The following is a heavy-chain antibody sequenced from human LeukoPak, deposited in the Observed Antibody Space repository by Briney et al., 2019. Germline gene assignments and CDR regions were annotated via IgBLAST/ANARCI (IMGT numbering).Heavy chain of an antibody. CDR1: GYTFISYG. J-gene: IGHJ4*02. D-gene: IGHD1-1*01. Sequence: ASVKVSCKASGYTFISYGISWVRQAPGQGLEWMGWISAYNGHTNYAQKLQGRVTMTTDTSTSTAYMELRSLRSDDTAVYCCAREVRRAGRSEKSDYWGQGTLVTVSS. CDR3: AREVRRAGRSEKSDY. V-gene: IGHV1-18*04. CDR2: ISAYNGHT.